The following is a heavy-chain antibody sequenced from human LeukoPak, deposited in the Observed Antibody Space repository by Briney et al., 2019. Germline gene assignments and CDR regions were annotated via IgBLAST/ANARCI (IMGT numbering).Heavy chain of an antibody. V-gene: IGHV3-21*01. CDR3: ARELQLWPLGALDY. J-gene: IGHJ4*02. D-gene: IGHD5-18*01. CDR1: GFTFSNSN. CDR2: ISDNSNYI. Sequence: PGGSLRLSCAASGFTFSNSNMNWVRQAPGKGLEWVSSISDNSNYIYYSDSVEGRFTISRDNAKNSLYLQMNSLRAEDTAVYYCARELQLWPLGALDYWGQGTLVTVSS.